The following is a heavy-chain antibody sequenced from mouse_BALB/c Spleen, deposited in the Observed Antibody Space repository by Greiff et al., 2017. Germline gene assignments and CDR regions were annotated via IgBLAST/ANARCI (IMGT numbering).Heavy chain of an antibody. J-gene: IGHJ4*01. CDR1: GYTFTNYW. V-gene: IGHV1-63*02. Sequence: VQLQQSGAELVRPGTSVKISCKASGYTFTNYWLGWVKQRPGHGLEWIGDIYPGGGYTNYNEKFKGKATLTADTSSSTAYMQLSSLTSEDSAVYFCARTGDHYYAMDYWGQGTSVTVSS. CDR3: ARTGDHYYAMDY. CDR2: IYPGGGYT.